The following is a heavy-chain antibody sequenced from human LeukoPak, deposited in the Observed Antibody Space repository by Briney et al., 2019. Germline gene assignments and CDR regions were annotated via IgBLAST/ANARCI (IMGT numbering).Heavy chain of an antibody. CDR3: ARGWQMSGAFDI. D-gene: IGHD5-24*01. Sequence: GGSLRLSCAASGFTFSSYWMHWVRQAPGKGLVWVSRINTDGSSTSYADSVKGRFTISRDNAKNTLYLQMNSLRAEDTAVYYCARGWQMSGAFDIWGQGTMVTVSS. V-gene: IGHV3-74*01. J-gene: IGHJ3*02. CDR1: GFTFSSYW. CDR2: INTDGSST.